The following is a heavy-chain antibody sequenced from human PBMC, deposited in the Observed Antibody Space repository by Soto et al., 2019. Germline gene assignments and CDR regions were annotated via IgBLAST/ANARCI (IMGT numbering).Heavy chain of an antibody. Sequence: GGSLRLSCAASGFTFSSYSMNWVRQAPGKGLEWVSSISSSSSYIYYADSVKGRFTISRDNAKNSLYLQMNSLTAEDTAVYYCARALRFLEWLSNYNWFDPWGQGTLVTVSS. V-gene: IGHV3-21*01. CDR3: ARALRFLEWLSNYNWFDP. CDR2: ISSSSSYI. D-gene: IGHD3-3*01. J-gene: IGHJ5*02. CDR1: GFTFSSYS.